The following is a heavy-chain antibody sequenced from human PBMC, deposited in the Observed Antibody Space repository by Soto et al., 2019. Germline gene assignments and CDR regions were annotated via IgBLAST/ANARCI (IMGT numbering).Heavy chain of an antibody. CDR1: GYTFTSYG. CDR2: ISAYNGNT. CDR3: ARPQRGYSGYEDLYGMDV. J-gene: IGHJ6*02. D-gene: IGHD5-12*01. Sequence: GASVKVSCKASGYTFTSYGISWVRQAPGQGLEWMGWISAYNGNTNYAQKLQGRVTMTTDTSTSTAYMELRSLRSDDTAVYYCARPQRGYSGYEDLYGMDVWGQGTTVTVSS. V-gene: IGHV1-18*01.